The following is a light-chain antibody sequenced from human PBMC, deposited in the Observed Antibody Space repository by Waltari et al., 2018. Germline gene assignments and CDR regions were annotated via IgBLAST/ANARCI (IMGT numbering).Light chain of an antibody. CDR1: QTISTW. J-gene: IGKJ1*01. V-gene: IGKV1-5*01. CDR2: AAS. Sequence: DIQMTQSPSTLSASVGDRVTITCRASQTISTWLAWYQQKPGKGPKLLIYAASALQSGVPSRFSGSGSATDFTFTISSLQPDDFATYYCQQYYAIPWTFGQGTKVEVK. CDR3: QQYYAIPWT.